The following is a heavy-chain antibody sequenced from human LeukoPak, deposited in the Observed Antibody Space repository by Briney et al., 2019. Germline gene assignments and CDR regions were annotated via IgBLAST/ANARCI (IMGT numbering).Heavy chain of an antibody. Sequence: PGGSLRLSCAASGCTFSNYWMTWVRQAPGKGLEWVAHINQDGSKEYYMDSVKARFTISRDNAKNSLSLQRNSLRAEDTAVYYCVRDGGVSGYDLLDYWGQGTLVTVSS. J-gene: IGHJ4*02. CDR3: VRDGGVSGYDLLDY. V-gene: IGHV3-7*01. D-gene: IGHD5-12*01. CDR1: GCTFSNYW. CDR2: INQDGSKE.